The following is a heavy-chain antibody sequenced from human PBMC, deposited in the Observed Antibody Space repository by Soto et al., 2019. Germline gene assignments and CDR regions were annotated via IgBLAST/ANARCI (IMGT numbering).Heavy chain of an antibody. CDR1: GFTFSVYT. Sequence: PGGSLRLSCAASGFTFSVYTMSWVRQAPGKGLEWVSAISGSGGSTYYADSVKGRFTISRDNSKNTLFLQMNSLRAEDSAIYYCAKAWGIDYWGQGTLVNVSS. V-gene: IGHV3-23*01. J-gene: IGHJ4*02. CDR3: AKAWGIDY. D-gene: IGHD7-27*01. CDR2: ISGSGGST.